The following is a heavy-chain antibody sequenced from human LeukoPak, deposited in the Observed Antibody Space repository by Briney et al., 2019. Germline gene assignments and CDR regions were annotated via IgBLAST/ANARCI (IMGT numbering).Heavy chain of an antibody. D-gene: IGHD3-16*01. V-gene: IGHV1-46*01. Sequence: ASVKVSCKASGYTITNNYMHWVRQAPGQGLEWMGVINPSGTGTSYAQKFQGRITMSRDTSTSTVYMELSRLRSDDTAVYYCARVRYRLAETYIDYWGQGTLVTVSS. CDR2: INPSGTGT. CDR3: ARVRYRLAETYIDY. J-gene: IGHJ4*02. CDR1: GYTITNNY.